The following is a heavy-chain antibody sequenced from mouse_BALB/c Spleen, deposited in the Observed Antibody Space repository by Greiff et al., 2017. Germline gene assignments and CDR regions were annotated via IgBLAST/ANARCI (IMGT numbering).Heavy chain of an antibody. CDR1: GFTFNTYA. J-gene: IGHJ4*01. CDR3: VRHANYYYGSSGAMDY. CDR2: IRSKSNNYAT. Sequence: EVKLVESGGGLVQPKGSLKLSCAASGFTFNTYAMNWVRQAPGKGLEWVARIRSKSNNYATYYADSVKDRFTISRDDSQSMLYLQMNNLKTEDTAMYYCVRHANYYYGSSGAMDYWGQGTSVTVSS. D-gene: IGHD1-1*01. V-gene: IGHV10-1*02.